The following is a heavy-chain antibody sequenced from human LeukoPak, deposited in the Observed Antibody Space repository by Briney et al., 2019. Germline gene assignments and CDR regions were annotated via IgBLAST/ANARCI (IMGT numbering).Heavy chain of an antibody. Sequence: GGSLRLSCAASGFTVSTNYMSWVRQAPGKGLEWVSVISGSGGTTYYADSVKGRFTISRDSSKNTLYLQMNSLRAEDTAVYYCAKVSGGGLYYDGMDVWGQGTTVTVSS. V-gene: IGHV3-23*01. CDR1: GFTVSTNY. CDR2: ISGSGGTT. J-gene: IGHJ6*02. CDR3: AKVSGGGLYYDGMDV. D-gene: IGHD1-14*01.